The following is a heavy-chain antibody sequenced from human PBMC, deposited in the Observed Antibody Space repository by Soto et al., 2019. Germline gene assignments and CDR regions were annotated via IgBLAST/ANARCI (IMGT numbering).Heavy chain of an antibody. Sequence: QVQLVESGGGVVQPGRSLRLSCAASGFTFSSYAMHWVRQAPGKGLEWVAVISYDGSNKYYADSVKGRFTISRDNSKNTLYLQMNGLRAEDTAVYYCARGDYYGSGSYYKELNYWGQGTLVTVSS. CDR3: ARGDYYGSGSYYKELNY. V-gene: IGHV3-30-3*01. CDR1: GFTFSSYA. D-gene: IGHD3-10*01. CDR2: ISYDGSNK. J-gene: IGHJ4*02.